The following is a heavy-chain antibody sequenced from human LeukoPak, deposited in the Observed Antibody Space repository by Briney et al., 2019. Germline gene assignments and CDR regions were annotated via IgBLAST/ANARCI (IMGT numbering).Heavy chain of an antibody. J-gene: IGHJ4*02. D-gene: IGHD3-22*01. CDR1: GLTFSSHW. CDR2: ITNDGSST. Sequence: GGSLRLSCAASGLTFSSHWMHWVRQAPGKGLVWVSRITNDGSSTTYADSVKGRFTISRDNAKNMLYLQMNSLRVEDTAVYYCVRSAFHAGSGNYYDYWGQGTLVTVSS. V-gene: IGHV3-74*01. CDR3: VRSAFHAGSGNYYDY.